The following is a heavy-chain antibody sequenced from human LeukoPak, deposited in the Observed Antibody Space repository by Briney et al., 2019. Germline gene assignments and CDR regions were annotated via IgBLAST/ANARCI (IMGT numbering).Heavy chain of an antibody. J-gene: IGHJ4*02. Sequence: ASVKVSCKASGYTFTSYAMHWVRQAPGQRLEWMGWINAGNGNTKYSQKFQGRVTITRDTSASTAYMELSSLRSEDTAVYYCARGGYDSSGYLYYFDYWGQGTLVTVSS. V-gene: IGHV1-3*01. CDR1: GYTFTSYA. D-gene: IGHD3-22*01. CDR3: ARGGYDSSGYLYYFDY. CDR2: INAGNGNT.